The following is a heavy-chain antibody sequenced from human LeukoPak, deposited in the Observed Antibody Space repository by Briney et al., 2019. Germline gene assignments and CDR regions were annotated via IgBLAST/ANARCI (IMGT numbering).Heavy chain of an antibody. CDR3: AKGVRITMVRGAFDI. J-gene: IGHJ3*02. D-gene: IGHD3-10*01. Sequence: PGGSLRLSCAASGFTFDDYAMHLVRQAPGKGLEWVSGISWNSGSIGYADSVKGRFTISRDNAKNSLYLQMNSLRAEDTALYYCAKGVRITMVRGAFDIWGQGTMVTVSS. V-gene: IGHV3-9*01. CDR1: GFTFDDYA. CDR2: ISWNSGSI.